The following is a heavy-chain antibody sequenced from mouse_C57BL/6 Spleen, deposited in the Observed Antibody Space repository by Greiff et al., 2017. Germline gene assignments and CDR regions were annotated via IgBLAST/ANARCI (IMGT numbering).Heavy chain of an antibody. J-gene: IGHJ4*01. D-gene: IGHD2-2*01. Sequence: QVQLQQSGTELVKPGASVKLSCKASGFTFTSYWMYWVKQRPGQGLAWIGNINPSYGGTNYNEKFKSKATLTVDNSSSTAYMQLSSLTSEDSAVYYCARWLDYAMDYWGQGTSVTVST. CDR1: GFTFTSYW. CDR2: INPSYGGT. V-gene: IGHV1-53*01. CDR3: ARWLDYAMDY.